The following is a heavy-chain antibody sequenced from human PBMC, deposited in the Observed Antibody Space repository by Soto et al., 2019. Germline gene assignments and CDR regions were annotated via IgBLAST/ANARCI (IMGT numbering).Heavy chain of an antibody. CDR2: ISAKKGNT. CDR3: AREILSPDFYFHVIDV. D-gene: IGHD2-15*01. J-gene: IGHJ6*02. CDR1: GYTFTSYG. V-gene: IGHV1-18*04. Sequence: QGQLVQSGAEVKKPGASVKVSCKASGYTFTSYGISWVRQAPGQGLEWMGWISAKKGNTKYAQKFQGRVTMTIDTSTSTAYMELRSLRSDDTAVYYCAREILSPDFYFHVIDVWGQGTTVTVSS.